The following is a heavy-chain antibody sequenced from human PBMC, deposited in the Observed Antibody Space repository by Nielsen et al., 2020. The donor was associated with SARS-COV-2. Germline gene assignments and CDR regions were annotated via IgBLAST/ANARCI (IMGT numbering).Heavy chain of an antibody. CDR3: ARDRLVAAAGRETQYNWFDP. D-gene: IGHD6-13*01. Sequence: ASVKVSCKASGYTFTSYAMHWVRQAPGQRLEWMGWINAGNGNTKYSQKFQGRVTITRDTFASTAYMEPSSLRSEDTAVYYCARDRLVAAAGRETQYNWFDPWGQGTLVTVSS. CDR2: INAGNGNT. CDR1: GYTFTSYA. V-gene: IGHV1-3*01. J-gene: IGHJ5*02.